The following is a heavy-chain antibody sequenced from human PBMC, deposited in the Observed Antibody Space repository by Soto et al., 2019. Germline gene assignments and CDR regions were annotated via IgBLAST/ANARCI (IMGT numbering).Heavy chain of an antibody. CDR1: GGSITSSNYH. D-gene: IGHD2-2*01. V-gene: IGHV4-39*01. J-gene: IGHJ4*02. Sequence: PXETLSLTCTVSGGSITSSNYHWGWSRQPPGKGLEWIGTIYYSGNTYYNPSLKSRVTMSMDASKNQLSLTLSSVAVADTAVYYCSRLTNARPGDDWGQGTLVTVSS. CDR2: IYYSGNT. CDR3: SRLTNARPGDD.